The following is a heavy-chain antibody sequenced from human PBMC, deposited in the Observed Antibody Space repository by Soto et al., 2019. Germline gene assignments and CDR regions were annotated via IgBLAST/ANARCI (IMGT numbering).Heavy chain of an antibody. D-gene: IGHD3-22*01. CDR1: GYSFTNYW. V-gene: IGHV5-51*01. J-gene: IGHJ4*02. CDR3: ARXDRPQTYYYDSSGPAGY. CDR2: IYPGDSDT. Sequence: GESLKISCKGSGYSFTNYWIGWVRQMPGKGLEWMGIIYPGDSDTRYSPSFQGQVTISADKSISTAYLQWSSLKASDTAMYYCARXDRPQTYYYDSSGPAGYWGQGTLVTVSS.